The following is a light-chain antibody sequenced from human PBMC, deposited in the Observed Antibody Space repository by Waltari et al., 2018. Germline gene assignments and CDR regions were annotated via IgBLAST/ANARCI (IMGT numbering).Light chain of an antibody. CDR2: GAS. V-gene: IGKV3-20*01. CDR3: LQYLSSPHT. Sequence: PPRRANQSDSSSLAGYQQKQAQHPRQLFYGASTSATGIPARLSGSGSGADFTLTISRLEHEDFVVYYCLQYLSSPHTFGQGTKLEIK. J-gene: IGKJ2*01. CDR1: QSDSSS.